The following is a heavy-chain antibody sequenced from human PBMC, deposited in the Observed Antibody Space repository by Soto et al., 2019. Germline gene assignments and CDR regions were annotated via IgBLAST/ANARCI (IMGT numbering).Heavy chain of an antibody. J-gene: IGHJ6*02. D-gene: IGHD3-10*01. CDR2: IYSSGST. V-gene: IGHV4-31*03. Sequence: QVQLQESGPGLVKPSQTLSLTCTVSGDSSTSGGYYWTWIRQHPGKGLEWIGYIYSSGSTSYNPSLKSRVTISKDTFMNHVSLRLSSVTAADTAVYYCAREYMDSETYLDGRDVWGQGTTVTVSS. CDR3: AREYMDSETYLDGRDV. CDR1: GDSSTSGGYY.